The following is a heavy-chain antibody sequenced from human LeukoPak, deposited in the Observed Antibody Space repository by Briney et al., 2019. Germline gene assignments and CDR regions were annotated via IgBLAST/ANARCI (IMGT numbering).Heavy chain of an antibody. CDR3: AKGFSPKGFCVDTNCQIFDS. V-gene: IGHV3-23*01. D-gene: IGHD2-2*01. J-gene: IGHJ4*02. CDR2: ISGGGSST. CDR1: GFSVSSYA. Sequence: HSGGCLRLSCAASGFSVSSYAMGCVSQAPGKWLDLVSAISGGGSSTSYAASVKRRFTISRDTSKNTLFLQMNSLRAEDTAVYYCAKGFSPKGFCVDTNCQIFDSWGQGTLVTASS.